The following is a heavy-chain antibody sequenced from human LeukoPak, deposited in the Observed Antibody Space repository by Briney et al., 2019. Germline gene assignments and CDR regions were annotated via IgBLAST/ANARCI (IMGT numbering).Heavy chain of an antibody. Sequence: GGSLRLSCAASGFTFSSYWMSWARQAPGKGLESVSYISDSGSTLYYADSVKGRFTISGDNAKNSLYLQMNSLRAKDTAVYYCARDGPIFGVVIGDYWAREPWSPSP. CDR3: ARDGPIFGVVIGDY. CDR2: ISDSGSTL. CDR1: GFTFSSYW. D-gene: IGHD3-3*01. J-gene: IGHJ4*02. V-gene: IGHV3-48*04.